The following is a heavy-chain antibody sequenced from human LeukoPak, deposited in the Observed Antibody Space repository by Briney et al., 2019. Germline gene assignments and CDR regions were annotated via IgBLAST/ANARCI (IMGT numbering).Heavy chain of an antibody. CDR2: IYSGGST. Sequence: GGSLRLSCAASGFTVSSNYMSWVRQAPGKGLEWVSVIYSGGSTYYADSVKGRFTISRDNSKNTLYLQMNSLRAEDTAVYYCARDPCYYDSSSSGGPDDFWGQGTLVTVSS. CDR3: ARDPCYYDSSSSGGPDDF. V-gene: IGHV3-66*01. CDR1: GFTVSSNY. D-gene: IGHD3-22*01. J-gene: IGHJ4*02.